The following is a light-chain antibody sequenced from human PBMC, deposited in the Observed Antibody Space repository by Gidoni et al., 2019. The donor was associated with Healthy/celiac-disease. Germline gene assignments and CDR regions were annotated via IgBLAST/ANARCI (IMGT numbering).Light chain of an antibody. J-gene: IGKJ4*01. CDR1: QGISSY. CDR3: QQIKSYPIA. V-gene: IGKV1-9*01. Sequence: LQFSHSTSFLSASVGDRVTITSRHSQGISSYLALYQQQPGKAPKLLIYAASALQSGVPSRFSGSGSGTEFTITISSLQDEDVETYHWQQIKSYPIAFGGGTKVEIK. CDR2: AAS.